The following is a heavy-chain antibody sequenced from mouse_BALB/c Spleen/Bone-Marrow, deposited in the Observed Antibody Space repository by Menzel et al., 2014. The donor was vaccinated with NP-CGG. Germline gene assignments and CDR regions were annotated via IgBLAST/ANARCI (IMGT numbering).Heavy chain of an antibody. CDR2: IYPGDGDT. V-gene: IGHV1-80*01. CDR3: ARGARSAMDY. Sequence: VQLQQSGAELVRPESSVKISCKASGHAFSTYWMIWVKQRPGQGLEWIGQIYPGDGDTNYNGKFKGKATLTADKSSSTAYMQLSSLTSEDSAVYFCARGARSAMDYWGQGTSVTVSS. J-gene: IGHJ4*01. CDR1: GHAFSTYW.